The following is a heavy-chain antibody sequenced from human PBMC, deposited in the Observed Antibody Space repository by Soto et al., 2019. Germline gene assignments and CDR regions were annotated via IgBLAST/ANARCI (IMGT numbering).Heavy chain of an antibody. D-gene: IGHD5-12*01. CDR2: INHSGST. V-gene: IGHV4-34*01. Sequence: QVQLQQWGAGLLKPSETLSLTCAVYGGSFSGYYWTWIRQPPGTGLEWIGEINHSGSTNYNPSLKGRVTISVDTSKNQFSLELTSVSAAATAVYYCASDKISGLFDYWGEGTLVTISS. CDR1: GGSFSGYY. J-gene: IGHJ4*02. CDR3: ASDKISGLFDY.